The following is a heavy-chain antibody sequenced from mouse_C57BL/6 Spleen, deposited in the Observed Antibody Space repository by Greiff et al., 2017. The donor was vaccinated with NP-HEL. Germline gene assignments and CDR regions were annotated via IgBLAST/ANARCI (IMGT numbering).Heavy chain of an antibody. CDR2: IDPSDSYT. D-gene: IGHD1-1*01. Sequence: VPLPPPFSSLFLPVSSVPLSFQSSVYTFPRYWLPWLHQRPGPGLELIGEIDPSDSYTNYNQKFKVKSTLTVDKSSSTAYMQLSSLTSEDSAVYDCARRGGSSYLDYWGQGTTRTVSS. CDR1: VYTFPRYW. CDR3: ARRGGSSYLDY. V-gene: IGHV1-69*01. J-gene: IGHJ2*01.